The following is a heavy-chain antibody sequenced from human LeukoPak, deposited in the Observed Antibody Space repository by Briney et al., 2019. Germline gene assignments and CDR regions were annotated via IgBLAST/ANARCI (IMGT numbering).Heavy chain of an antibody. CDR1: GYSFTSYW. V-gene: IGHV5-51*01. CDR2: IYPGDSDA. J-gene: IGHJ3*02. D-gene: IGHD3-22*01. CDR3: ARPHYDSSGYYEGAFDI. Sequence: GESLKISCKGSGYSFTSYWIGWVRQMPGKGLEWMGIIYPGDSDARYSPSFQGQVTISAGKSISTAYLQWSSLKASDTAMYYCARPHYDSSGYYEGAFDIWGQGTMVTVSS.